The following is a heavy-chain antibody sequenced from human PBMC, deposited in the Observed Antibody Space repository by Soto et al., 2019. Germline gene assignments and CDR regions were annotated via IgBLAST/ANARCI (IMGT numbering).Heavy chain of an antibody. CDR1: GYTFTDYY. J-gene: IGHJ5*02. CDR3: AKKSVERHWFDP. D-gene: IGHD2-21*01. CDR2: INPDSGGT. V-gene: IGHV1-2*02. Sequence: ASVKVSCKASGYTFTDYYMHWVRQAPGQGLEWMGWINPDSGGTNYAQKFQGRVTMTRDTSISTAYMELSRLRSDDTAVYYCAKKSVERHWFDPWGQGTLVTVAS.